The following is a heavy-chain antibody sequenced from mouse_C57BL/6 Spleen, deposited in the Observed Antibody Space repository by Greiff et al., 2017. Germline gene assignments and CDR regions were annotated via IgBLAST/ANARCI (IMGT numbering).Heavy chain of an antibody. V-gene: IGHV5-9-1*02. Sequence: DVQLVESGEGLVKPGGSLKLSCAASGFTFSSYAMSWVRQTPEKRLEWVAYISSGGDYIYYADTVKGRFTISRVNARNTLYLQMSSLKSEDTAMYYCTREGDYDGYFDYWGKGTTLTVSS. D-gene: IGHD2-4*01. CDR1: GFTFSSYA. CDR3: TREGDYDGYFDY. CDR2: ISSGGDYI. J-gene: IGHJ2*01.